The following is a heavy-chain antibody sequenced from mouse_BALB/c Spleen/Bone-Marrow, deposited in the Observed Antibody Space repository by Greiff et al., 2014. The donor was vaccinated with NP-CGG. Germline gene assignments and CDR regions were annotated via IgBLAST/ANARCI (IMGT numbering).Heavy chain of an antibody. CDR3: ARGAYYRYDGFAY. J-gene: IGHJ3*01. V-gene: IGHV1-87*01. CDR1: GYTFSSYW. CDR2: IYPGDGDT. D-gene: IGHD2-14*01. Sequence: VQLQQSGAELARPGASVKLSCKASGYTFSSYWMQWVKRRPGQGLEWIGSIYPGDGDTRYTQKFKGKATLTADKSSSTAYMQLSSLASEDSAVYYCARGAYYRYDGFAYWGQGTLVTVSA.